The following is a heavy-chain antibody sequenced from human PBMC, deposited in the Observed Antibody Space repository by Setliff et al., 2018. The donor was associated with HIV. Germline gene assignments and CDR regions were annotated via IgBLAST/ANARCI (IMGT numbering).Heavy chain of an antibody. J-gene: IGHJ3*01. CDR2: FTGGYA. V-gene: IGHV3-NL1*01. CDR3: AKDVSVRGSGFKGASDL. Sequence: GGSLRLSCAASGFIFSDYGMHWVRQAPGMGFEWVSSFTGGYAYYADSVKGRFSISRDNFKNILYLQMNSLRVDDMATYYCAKDVSVRGSGFKGASDLWGQGTRVTVSS. CDR1: GFIFSDYG. D-gene: IGHD6-19*01.